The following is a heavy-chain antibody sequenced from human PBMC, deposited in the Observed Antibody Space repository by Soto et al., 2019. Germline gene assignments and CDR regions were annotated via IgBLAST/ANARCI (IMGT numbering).Heavy chain of an antibody. CDR1: GGTFSSYT. CDR3: ASLATADTLDY. Sequence: QVQLVQSGAEVKKPGSSVKVSCKASGGTFSSYTISWVRQAPGQGLEWMGRIIPILGIANYAQKFQGRVTITADKSTSTAYIELSRLRSDDPAVYYCASLATADTLDYWCQGTLVTVSS. V-gene: IGHV1-69*02. D-gene: IGHD6-13*01. CDR2: IIPILGIA. J-gene: IGHJ4*02.